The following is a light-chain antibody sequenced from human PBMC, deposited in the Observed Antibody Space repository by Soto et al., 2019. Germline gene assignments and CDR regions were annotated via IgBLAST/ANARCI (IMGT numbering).Light chain of an antibody. Sequence: AIQITQSPTSLSASVGDRVTITCRASQGIRNDLGWYQQKPGKAPKLLIYAASSLQSGVPSRFSGSGSGTDFTLTIISXQPEDFPTYYCLQDYTYPFTFGPGTKVDI. J-gene: IGKJ3*01. V-gene: IGKV1-6*01. CDR2: AAS. CDR1: QGIRND. CDR3: LQDYTYPFT.